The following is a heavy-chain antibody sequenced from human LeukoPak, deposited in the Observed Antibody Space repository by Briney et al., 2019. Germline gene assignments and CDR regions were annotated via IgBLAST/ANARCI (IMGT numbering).Heavy chain of an antibody. D-gene: IGHD1-26*01. CDR2: ISGSGGST. Sequence: PGGSLRLSCAASGFTFSSYAMSWVRQAPGKGLEWVSAISGSGGSTYYADSVKGRFTISRDNSKNTLYLQMNSLRAEDTAVYYCAKEPYSGSYPSTPYYFDYWGQGTLVTVSS. CDR1: GFTFSSYA. V-gene: IGHV3-23*01. J-gene: IGHJ4*02. CDR3: AKEPYSGSYPSTPYYFDY.